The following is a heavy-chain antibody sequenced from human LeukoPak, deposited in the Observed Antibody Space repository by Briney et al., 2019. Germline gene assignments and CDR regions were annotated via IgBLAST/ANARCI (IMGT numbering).Heavy chain of an antibody. Sequence: GRSLRLSCAASGFTFSSHAMHWVRQAPGKGLEWVAVISYDGSNKYYADSVKGRFTISRDNSKNTLYLQMNSLRAEDTAVYYCAKGEKTRPFGGVIDYWGQGTLVTVSS. CDR3: AKGEKTRPFGGVIDY. V-gene: IGHV3-30-3*01. CDR1: GFTFSSHA. D-gene: IGHD3-16*02. J-gene: IGHJ4*02. CDR2: ISYDGSNK.